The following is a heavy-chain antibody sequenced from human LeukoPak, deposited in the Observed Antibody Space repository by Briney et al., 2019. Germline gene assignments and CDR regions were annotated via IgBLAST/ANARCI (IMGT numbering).Heavy chain of an antibody. CDR2: ISSSSSTI. D-gene: IGHD1-1*01. V-gene: IGHV3-48*04. J-gene: IGHJ6*02. CDR3: ARVLGTAGYGMDV. Sequence: GGSLRLSCAASGFTFSSYSMNWVRQAPGKGLEWVSYISSSSSTIYYADSVKGRFTISRDNAKNSLYLQMNSLRAEDTAVYYCARVLGTAGYGMDVWGQGTTVTVSS. CDR1: GFTFSSYS.